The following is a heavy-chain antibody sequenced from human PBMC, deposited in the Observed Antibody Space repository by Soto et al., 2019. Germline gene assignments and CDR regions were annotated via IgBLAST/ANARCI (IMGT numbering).Heavy chain of an antibody. D-gene: IGHD3-22*01. V-gene: IGHV4-59*01. CDR3: ARGRTVRNYADDSSDYFYFFDY. Sequence: SSETLSLTCTVSGDSISTFYWGWMRQSPGKELEWIGYVYYTGSTNYNPSLKSRVTISVDRSKNQFSLRLTSANAADTAVYYCARGRTVRNYADDSSDYFYFFDYWGQGTQVTVSS. CDR1: GDSISTFY. CDR2: VYYTGST. J-gene: IGHJ4*02.